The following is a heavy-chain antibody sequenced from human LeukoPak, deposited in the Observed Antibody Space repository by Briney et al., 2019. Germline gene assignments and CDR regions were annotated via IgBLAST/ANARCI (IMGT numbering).Heavy chain of an antibody. V-gene: IGHV1-46*01. Sequence: SVKVSCKASGYTFTGYYMHWVRQAPGPGLEWMGIINPSGGSTSYAQKFQGRVTMTRDMFTSTVYMELSSLRSEDTAVYYCASLPPRCSGGSCYSYWGQGTLVTVSS. J-gene: IGHJ4*02. CDR1: GYTFTGYY. D-gene: IGHD2-15*01. CDR3: ASLPPRCSGGSCYSY. CDR2: INPSGGST.